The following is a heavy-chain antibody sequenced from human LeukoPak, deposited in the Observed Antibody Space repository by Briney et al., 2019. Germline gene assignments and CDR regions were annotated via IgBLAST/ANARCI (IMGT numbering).Heavy chain of an antibody. CDR2: IYHSGST. CDR3: ARRGYCSSTSCYRDWYFDL. CDR1: GGSISSGGYY. Sequence: SETLSLTCTVSGGSISSGGYYWSWIRQPPGKGLEWIGYIYHSGSTYYNPSLKSRVTISVDRSKNQFSLKLSSVTAADTAVYYCARRGYCSSTSCYRDWYFDLWGRGTLVTVSS. V-gene: IGHV4-30-2*01. J-gene: IGHJ2*01. D-gene: IGHD2-2*01.